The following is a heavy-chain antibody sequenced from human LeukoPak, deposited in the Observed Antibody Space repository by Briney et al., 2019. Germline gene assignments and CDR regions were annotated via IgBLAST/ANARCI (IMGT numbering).Heavy chain of an antibody. CDR2: ISSSSSYI. CDR3: ARAAAGTWFDP. V-gene: IGHV3-21*01. Sequence: GGSLRLSCAASGFTFSSYSMNWVRQAPGKGLEWVSSISSSSSYIYYADSVKGRFTISRDNAKNPLYLQMNSLRAEDTAVYYCARAAAGTWFDPWGQGTLVTVSS. J-gene: IGHJ5*02. CDR1: GFTFSSYS. D-gene: IGHD6-13*01.